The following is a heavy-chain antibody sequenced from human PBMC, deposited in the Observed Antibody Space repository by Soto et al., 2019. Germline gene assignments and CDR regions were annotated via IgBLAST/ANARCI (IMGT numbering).Heavy chain of an antibody. Sequence: SETLSLTCAVSGGSISIGGYSWGWIRHPPGKGLEWIGYIYHSGSTYYNPSLKSRVTISVDRSKNQFSLKLSSVTAADTAVYYCARRHGSTFLDYWGQGTLVTVSS. D-gene: IGHD3-3*01. CDR2: IYHSGST. J-gene: IGHJ4*02. V-gene: IGHV4-30-2*01. CDR1: GGSISIGGYS. CDR3: ARRHGSTFLDY.